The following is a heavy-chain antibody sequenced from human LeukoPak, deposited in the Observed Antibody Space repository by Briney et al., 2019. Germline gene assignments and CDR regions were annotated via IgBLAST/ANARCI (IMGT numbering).Heavy chain of an antibody. Sequence: GGSLRLSCAASGFTFSSYGMHWVRQAPGKGLERVAVISYDESNKFYEDSVKGRFTISRDNSKNTLYLQMNSLRAEDTAVYYCAKGGGTGYSSSWFSNWGQGTLVTVSS. CDR1: GFTFSSYG. CDR3: AKGGGTGYSSSWFSN. CDR2: ISYDESNK. D-gene: IGHD6-13*01. V-gene: IGHV3-30*18. J-gene: IGHJ4*02.